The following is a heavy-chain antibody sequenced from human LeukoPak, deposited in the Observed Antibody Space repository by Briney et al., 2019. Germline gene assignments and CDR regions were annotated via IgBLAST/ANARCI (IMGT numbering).Heavy chain of an antibody. Sequence: SETLSLTCTVSGGSISSSSYYWGWIRQPPGKGLEWIGSIYYSGSTYYNPSLKSRVTISVDTSKNQFSLKLSSVTAADTAVYYCARVNIVVVPAAVPDYYYYYMDVWGKGTTVTVSS. V-gene: IGHV4-39*07. CDR1: GGSISSSSYY. CDR3: ARVNIVVVPAAVPDYYYYYMDV. D-gene: IGHD2-2*02. CDR2: IYYSGST. J-gene: IGHJ6*03.